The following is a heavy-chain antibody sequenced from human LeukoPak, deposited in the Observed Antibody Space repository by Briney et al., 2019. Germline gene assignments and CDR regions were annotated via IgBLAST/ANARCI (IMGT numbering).Heavy chain of an antibody. CDR2: MYYNGSM. CDR1: GGSISSYY. J-gene: IGHJ4*02. CDR3: AGRYGSGSYGFDY. Sequence: PSETLSLTCTVSGGSISSYYWSWIRQPPGKGLEWIGYMYYNGSMNYNPSLKSRVTISADTSKNQFSLKLSSVTAADTAVYYCAGRYGSGSYGFDYWGQGTLVTVSS. V-gene: IGHV4-59*03. D-gene: IGHD3-10*01.